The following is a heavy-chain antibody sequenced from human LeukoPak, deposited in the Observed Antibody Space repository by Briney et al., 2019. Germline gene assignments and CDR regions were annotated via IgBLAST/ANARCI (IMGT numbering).Heavy chain of an antibody. CDR3: ARAARQGFTMIVVPFFYFDL. J-gene: IGHJ2*01. D-gene: IGHD3-22*01. V-gene: IGHV4-31*03. CDR2: INHSGST. Sequence: SQTLSLTCTVSGGSISSGASDWGWIRQHPKRGLEWAGYINHSGSTYYNPSLGSRVTMSVHTSKNQFSLKLSSMTAADSAVYYCARAARQGFTMIVVPFFYFDLWGRGTLVTVSS. CDR1: GGSISSGASD.